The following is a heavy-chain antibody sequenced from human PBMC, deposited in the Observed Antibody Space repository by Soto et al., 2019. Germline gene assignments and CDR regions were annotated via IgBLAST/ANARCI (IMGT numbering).Heavy chain of an antibody. J-gene: IGHJ3*02. D-gene: IGHD5-18*01. CDR2: IRSKANSYAT. CDR3: TRREQLYAFDI. Sequence: PGGSLRLSCAASGFTFDDYAMHWVRQAPGKGLEWVGRIRSKANSYATAYAASVKGRFTISRDDSKNTAYLQMNSLKTEDTAVYYCTRREQLYAFDIWGQGTMVTVSS. CDR1: GFTFDDYA. V-gene: IGHV3-73*01.